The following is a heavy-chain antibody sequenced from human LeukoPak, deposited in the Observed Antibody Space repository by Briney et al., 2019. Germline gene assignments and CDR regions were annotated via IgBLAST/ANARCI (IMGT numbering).Heavy chain of an antibody. V-gene: IGHV3-48*01. CDR3: ARGRDSGSFIIDY. D-gene: IGHD3-10*01. CDR2: TSSSSGST. J-gene: IGHJ4*02. CDR1: GFTFSSYA. Sequence: PGGSLRLSCAASGFTFSSYAMNRVRQAPGKGLEWLSFTSSSSGSTHYADSVKGRFTISRDNAKNSLHLQMNSLRAEDTAVYYRARGRDSGSFIIDYWGQGTLVTVSS.